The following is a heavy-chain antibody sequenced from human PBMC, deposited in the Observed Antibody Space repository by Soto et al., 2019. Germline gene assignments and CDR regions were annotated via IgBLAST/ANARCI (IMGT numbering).Heavy chain of an antibody. J-gene: IGHJ4*02. V-gene: IGHV1-8*01. CDR1: GYTFTNYE. CDR3: VRGRVSWRINNY. CDR2: INPDSDYT. D-gene: IGHD3-3*01. Sequence: VQLVQSGAEMRKPGASVKVSCKASGYTFTNYEIHWVRQATGQGLEWMGWINPDSDYTGYAQNLQGRVTMTTNTSINTAYMELSSLRSEDTAVYYCVRGRVSWRINNYWGQGTLVTVSS.